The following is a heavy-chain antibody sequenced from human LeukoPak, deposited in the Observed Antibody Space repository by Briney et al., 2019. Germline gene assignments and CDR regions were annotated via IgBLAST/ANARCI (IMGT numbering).Heavy chain of an antibody. V-gene: IGHV4-59*04. CDR2: IYYSGST. D-gene: IGHD3-22*01. CDR3: ARINYYDSSGYYYVVRVGAFDI. Sequence: SETLSLTCTVSGGSIKNFYWTWIRQPPGKGLEWIGYIYYSGSTYYNPSLESRVTISVDTSKNQFSLKLSSVTAADTAVYYCARINYYDSSGYYYVVRVGAFDIWGQGTMVTVSS. J-gene: IGHJ3*02. CDR1: GGSIKNFY.